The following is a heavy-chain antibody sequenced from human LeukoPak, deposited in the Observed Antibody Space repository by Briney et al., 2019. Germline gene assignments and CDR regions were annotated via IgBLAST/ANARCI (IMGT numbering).Heavy chain of an antibody. D-gene: IGHD5-18*01. J-gene: IGHJ6*03. CDR1: GYTFTGYY. CDR2: INPNSGGT. CDR3: VVRGYSYGFYYYYMDV. V-gene: IGHV1-2*02. Sequence: ASVKVSCKASGYTFTGYYMHWVRQAPGQGLEWMGWINPNSGGTNYAQKFQGRVTMTRDTSISTAYMELSRLRSDDTAVYYCVVRGYSYGFYYYYMDVWGKGTTVTISS.